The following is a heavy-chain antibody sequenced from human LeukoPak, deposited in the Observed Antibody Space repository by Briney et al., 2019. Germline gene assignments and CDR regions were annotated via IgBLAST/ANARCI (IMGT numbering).Heavy chain of an antibody. V-gene: IGHV4-30-4*02. J-gene: IGHJ6*03. D-gene: IGHD6-6*01. Sequence: TSETLSLTCTVSGDSISSANYFWRRIRQPPGKGLEWIVYIHYSGTTYYNPSLKSRSTISVDTSKNQFSLKLSSVTAADTAVYYCARIAAPPLYYYYYMDVWGKGTTVTVSS. CDR2: IHYSGTT. CDR3: ARIAAPPLYYYYYMDV. CDR1: GDSISSANYF.